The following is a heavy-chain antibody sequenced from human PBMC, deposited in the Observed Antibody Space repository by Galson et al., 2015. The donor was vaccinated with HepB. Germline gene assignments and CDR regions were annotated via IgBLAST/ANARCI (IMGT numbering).Heavy chain of an antibody. Sequence: SVKVSCKASGYTFTGYYMHWVRQAPGQGLEWMGRINPNSGGTNYAQKFQGRVTMTRDTSISTAYMELSRLRSDDTAVYYCAREGGGGLLWFRELLSPGSDFDYWDQGTLVTVSS. D-gene: IGHD3-10*01. CDR3: AREGGGGLLWFRELLSPGSDFDY. CDR2: INPNSGGT. J-gene: IGHJ4*02. V-gene: IGHV1-2*06. CDR1: GYTFTGYY.